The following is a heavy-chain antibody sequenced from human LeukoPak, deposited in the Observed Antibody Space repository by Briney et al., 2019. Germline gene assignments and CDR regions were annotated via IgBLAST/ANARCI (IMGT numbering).Heavy chain of an antibody. V-gene: IGHV3-48*02. CDR2: ISGGSSTI. CDR3: ARDYGYSCSFDY. J-gene: IGHJ4*02. D-gene: IGHD6-13*01. Sequence: GGSLRLSCAAFGFTFSSSSMNWVRQAPGKGLEWVSYISGGSSTIHYADSVKGRFTISRDNAKNSLYLQMNSLRDEDTALYYCARDYGYSCSFDYWGQGTLVTVSS. CDR1: GFTFSSSS.